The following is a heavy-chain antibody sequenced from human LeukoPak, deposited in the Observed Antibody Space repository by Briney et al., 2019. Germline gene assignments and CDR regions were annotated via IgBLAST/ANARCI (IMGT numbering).Heavy chain of an antibody. CDR1: GFTFSSYA. Sequence: GGSLRLSCAASGFTFSSYAMSWVRQAPGKGLEWVSAISGSGGSTYYADSVKGRFTISRDNSKNTLYLQMNSLRAEDTAVYYSAKDVSVMVRLFDYWGQGTLVTVSS. V-gene: IGHV3-23*01. D-gene: IGHD3-10*01. CDR3: AKDVSVMVRLFDY. CDR2: ISGSGGST. J-gene: IGHJ4*02.